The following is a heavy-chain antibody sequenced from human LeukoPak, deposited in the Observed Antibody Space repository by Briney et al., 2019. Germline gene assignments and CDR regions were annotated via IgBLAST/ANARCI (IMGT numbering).Heavy chain of an antibody. CDR3: ARDQGYYDSSGYCDC. V-gene: IGHV1-18*01. D-gene: IGHD3-22*01. CDR1: GYTFTSYG. Sequence: ASVKVSCKASGYTFTSYGISWVRQAPGQGLEWMGWISAYNGNTNYAQKLQGRVTMTTDTSTSTAYMELRSLRSDDTAVYYCARDQGYYDSSGYCDCWGQGTLVTVSS. CDR2: ISAYNGNT. J-gene: IGHJ4*02.